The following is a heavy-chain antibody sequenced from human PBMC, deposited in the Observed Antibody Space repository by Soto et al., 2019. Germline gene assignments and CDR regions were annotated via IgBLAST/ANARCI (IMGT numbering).Heavy chain of an antibody. CDR3: AEVLVAFRGPDNLDY. CDR1: GFTFSSYG. J-gene: IGHJ4*02. CDR2: VSYDGSLA. Sequence: QVQLVESGGGVVQPGRSLRLSCAASGFTFSSYGMHWVRQAPGKGLEWVAVVSYDGSLAYYADSMKGRFTISRDNSKNTLYLEMNSLRAEDTAVYYCAEVLVAFRGPDNLDYWGQGTLVTVSS. D-gene: IGHD2-21*01. V-gene: IGHV3-30*18.